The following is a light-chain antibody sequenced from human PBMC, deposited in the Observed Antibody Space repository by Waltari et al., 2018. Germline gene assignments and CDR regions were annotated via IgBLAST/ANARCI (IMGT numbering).Light chain of an antibody. J-gene: IGLJ3*02. Sequence: SALTQPASVSGSPGQSITISCTGTSSDIGTYNYPSWYQQHPGKPPKLMLYDANKRPSGVSYRFSGSKSGNTASLTISGLQAEDEADYYCSSYSRITTSVVFGGGTKLTVL. CDR2: DAN. CDR3: SSYSRITTSVV. V-gene: IGLV2-14*01. CDR1: SSDIGTYNY.